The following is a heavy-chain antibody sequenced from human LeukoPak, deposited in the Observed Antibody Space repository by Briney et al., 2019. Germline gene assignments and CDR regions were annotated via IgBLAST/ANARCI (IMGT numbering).Heavy chain of an antibody. Sequence: ASVKVSCKASLYTFTGYYMHWVRQAPGQGLEWMGWINPNSGGTNYAQKFQGRVTMTRDTSISTAYMELSRLRSDDTAVYYCARDMDYGEYGGDDYWGQGTLVTVSS. CDR1: LYTFTGYY. J-gene: IGHJ4*02. CDR2: INPNSGGT. D-gene: IGHD4-17*01. V-gene: IGHV1-2*02. CDR3: ARDMDYGEYGGDDY.